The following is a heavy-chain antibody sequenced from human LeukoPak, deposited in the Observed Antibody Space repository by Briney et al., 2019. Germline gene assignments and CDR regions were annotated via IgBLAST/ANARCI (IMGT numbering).Heavy chain of an antibody. CDR3: ARDKVSNYVFDY. CDR1: GYPFSSYW. CDR2: ISSDGSST. D-gene: IGHD4-11*01. Sequence: GGSLRLSCAASGYPFSSYWMHWVRQAPGKGLVWVSHISSDGSSTSYADSVKGRFTISRDNAKNTLYLQMNRLRAEDTAVYYCARDKVSNYVFDYWGQGTLVTVSS. V-gene: IGHV3-74*01. J-gene: IGHJ4*02.